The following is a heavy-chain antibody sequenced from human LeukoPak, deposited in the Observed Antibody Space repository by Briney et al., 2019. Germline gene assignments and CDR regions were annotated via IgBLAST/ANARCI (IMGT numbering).Heavy chain of an antibody. J-gene: IGHJ4*02. Sequence: ASVKVSCKASGYSLSELSMHWVRQAPGEGLEWMGGFAPEHGQTVYAQKFQGRVTMTADTSTDTAYMELSSLTSEDTAMYYCTTGPGAISDDDYWGQGTLVTVSS. V-gene: IGHV1-24*01. D-gene: IGHD4/OR15-4a*01. CDR3: TTGPGAISDDDY. CDR2: FAPEHGQT. CDR1: GYSLSELS.